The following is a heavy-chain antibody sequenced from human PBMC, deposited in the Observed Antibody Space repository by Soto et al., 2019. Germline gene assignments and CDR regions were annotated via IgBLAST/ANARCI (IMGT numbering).Heavy chain of an antibody. CDR3: ATLNWNNYFDS. D-gene: IGHD1-1*01. CDR1: GGSIRSDS. J-gene: IGHJ4*02. CDR2: IYYGGGT. Sequence: SLTCTVSGGSIRSDSWSWIRQPPGKGLEWVGYIYYGGGTSYNPSLKSRVTISVDTSKNQFSLKLSSVTTADTAMYYCATLNWNNYFDSWGQGTLVTVSS. V-gene: IGHV4-59*01.